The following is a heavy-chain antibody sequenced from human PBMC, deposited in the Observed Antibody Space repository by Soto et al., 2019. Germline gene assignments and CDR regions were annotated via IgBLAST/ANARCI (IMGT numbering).Heavy chain of an antibody. J-gene: IGHJ4*02. CDR2: ISSPSNYN. V-gene: IGHV3-21*01. D-gene: IGHD2-2*01. Sequence: AGSLRLSCPASGFTFSSYSMNWVRQAPGKGLEWDSSISSPSNYNYYADSVKGRFTISSDNAKNSLYLQMNSLRAQDTPVYYCASLSAPAEYWGRGTLVTVAS. CDR3: ASLSAPAEY. CDR1: GFTFSSYS.